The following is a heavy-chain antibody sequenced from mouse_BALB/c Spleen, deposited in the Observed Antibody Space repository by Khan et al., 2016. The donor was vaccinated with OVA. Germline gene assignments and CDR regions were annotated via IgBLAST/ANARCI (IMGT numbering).Heavy chain of an antibody. CDR1: GYSITSDYA. D-gene: IGHD3-2*02. CDR3: ARIQGGDFDY. CDR2: ISYSGNT. V-gene: IGHV3-2*02. J-gene: IGHJ2*01. Sequence: EVKLLESGPGLVKPSQSLSLTCTVTGYSITSDYAWNWIRQFPGNKLEWMGYISYSGNTKYNPSLKSRISITRDTSKNQFFLQLNFVTIEDTATYYCARIQGGDFDYWGQGTTLKVPS.